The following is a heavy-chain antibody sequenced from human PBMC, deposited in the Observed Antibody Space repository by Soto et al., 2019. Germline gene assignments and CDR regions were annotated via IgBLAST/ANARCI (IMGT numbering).Heavy chain of an antibody. V-gene: IGHV3-23*01. CDR1: GFTFSSYS. Sequence: DVRLLESGGGLVQPGGSLRLSCAASGFTFSSYSMSWVRQAPGKGLEWVSTIGTSASTYYGDSVRGRLPISRDNSMNTLYLQMNSLRAEDTAVYYCADLSRYCTISNYDWGQGTLVTVSS. J-gene: IGHJ4*02. D-gene: IGHD2-8*01. CDR2: IGTSAST. CDR3: ADLSRYCTISNYD.